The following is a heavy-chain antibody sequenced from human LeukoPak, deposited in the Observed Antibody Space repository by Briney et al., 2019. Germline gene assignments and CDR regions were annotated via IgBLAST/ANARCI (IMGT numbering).Heavy chain of an antibody. CDR3: ARAPTADY. CDR2: ITHSGST. D-gene: IGHD4-17*01. J-gene: IGHJ4*02. V-gene: IGHV4-34*01. Sequence: SETLSLTCAVYGGSFSGYYWSWIRQPPGKGLEWIGEITHSGSTNYNPSLKSRVTISVDTSKNQFSLKLSSVTAADTAVYYCARAPTADYWGQGTLVTVSS. CDR1: GGSFSGYY.